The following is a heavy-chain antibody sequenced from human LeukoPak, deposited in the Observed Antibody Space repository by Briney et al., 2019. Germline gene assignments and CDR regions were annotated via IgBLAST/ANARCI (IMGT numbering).Heavy chain of an antibody. V-gene: IGHV3-23*01. Sequence: GGSLRLSCAASGFTFSSYAMSWVRQAPGKGLEWVSAISGSGGSTYYADSVKGRFTISRGNSKNTLYLQMNSLRAEDTAVYYCAKQPYYYDSSGYDHWGQGTLVTVSS. CDR2: ISGSGGST. J-gene: IGHJ4*02. CDR3: AKQPYYYDSSGYDH. CDR1: GFTFSSYA. D-gene: IGHD3-22*01.